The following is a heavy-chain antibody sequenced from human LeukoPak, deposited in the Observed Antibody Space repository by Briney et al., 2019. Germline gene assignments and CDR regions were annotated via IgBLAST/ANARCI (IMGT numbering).Heavy chain of an antibody. V-gene: IGHV3-48*03. D-gene: IGHD6-6*01. CDR3: ARGKYGSSSLIDY. CDR1: GFTFSSYE. J-gene: IGHJ4*02. CDR2: ISSSGSTI. Sequence: PGGSLRLSCAASGFTFSSYEMNWVRQAPGKGLEWVSYISSSGSTIYYADSVKGRFTISRDNAKNSLHLQMNSLRAEDTAVYYCARGKYGSSSLIDYWGQGTLVTVSS.